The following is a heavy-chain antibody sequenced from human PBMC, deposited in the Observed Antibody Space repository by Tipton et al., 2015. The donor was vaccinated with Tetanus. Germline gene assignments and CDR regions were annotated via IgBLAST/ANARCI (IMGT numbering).Heavy chain of an antibody. CDR3: AREADCSGGSCFSGDFDN. D-gene: IGHD2-15*01. CDR2: ISSDGSNK. V-gene: IGHV3-30*03. CDR1: GFTFRNFG. J-gene: IGHJ4*02. Sequence: QLVQSGGGVVQPGRSLRLSCAASGFTFRNFGMHWVRQAPGKGLEWVAFISSDGSNKNYADSVKGRFTISRDNSKNTLYVQMNSLRAEDTAVYYCAREADCSGGSCFSGDFDNWGQGTQVTVS.